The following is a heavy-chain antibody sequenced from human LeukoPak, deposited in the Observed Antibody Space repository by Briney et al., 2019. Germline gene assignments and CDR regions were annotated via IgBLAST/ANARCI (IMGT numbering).Heavy chain of an antibody. CDR3: ARGLASTGTVLDL. J-gene: IGHJ4*02. V-gene: IGHV3-23*01. Sequence: GGSLRLSCAASGFTFSSYAMSWVRQAPGKGLEWVSAISGSGGSTYYADSVKGRFTISRDNSKNTVLLQMGSLRAEDMAVYYCARGLASTGTVLDLWGQGTLVTVSS. CDR2: ISGSGGST. D-gene: IGHD1-7*01. CDR1: GFTFSSYA.